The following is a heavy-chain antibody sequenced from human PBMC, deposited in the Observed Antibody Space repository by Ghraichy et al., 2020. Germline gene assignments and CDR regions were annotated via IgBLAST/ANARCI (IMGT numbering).Heavy chain of an antibody. D-gene: IGHD3-16*01. Sequence: ASVKVSCQPSGYTFVSYGITWVRQAPGQGLEWMGWISTYNGQTYYPQRLQGRVTMTSDTSTSTVYMELWSLTFDDTAVYYCGRSTALVGGWFDPWGQGTLVTVSS. J-gene: IGHJ5*02. CDR1: GYTFVSYG. V-gene: IGHV1-18*04. CDR2: ISTYNGQT. CDR3: GRSTALVGGWFDP.